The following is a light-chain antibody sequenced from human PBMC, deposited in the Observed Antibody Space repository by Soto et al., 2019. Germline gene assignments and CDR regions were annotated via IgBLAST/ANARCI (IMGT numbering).Light chain of an antibody. CDR3: QQYNNWPPRGT. V-gene: IGKV3-15*01. CDR1: QGVSSN. Sequence: EILLTQAPATLSVSPGERATLSCRASQGVSSNLAWYQQKPGQGPRLLIYGASTRATGIPARFSGSGSGTEFTLNISSLQPEDFALYYCQQYNNWPPRGTFGQGTKV. CDR2: GAS. J-gene: IGKJ1*01.